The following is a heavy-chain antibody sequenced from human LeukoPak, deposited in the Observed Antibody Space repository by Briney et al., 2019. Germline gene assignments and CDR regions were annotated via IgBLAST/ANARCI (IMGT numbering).Heavy chain of an antibody. CDR2: IYYSGST. CDR3: ARSRDILTGYHFDY. CDR1: GGSISSSSYY. V-gene: IGHV4-61*05. D-gene: IGHD3-9*01. Sequence: SETLSLTCTVSGGSISSSSYYWGWIRQPPGKGLEWIGYIYYSGSTKYNPSLKSRVTISVDTSKNQFSLKLSSVTAADTAVYYCARSRDILTGYHFDYWGQGTLVTVSS. J-gene: IGHJ4*02.